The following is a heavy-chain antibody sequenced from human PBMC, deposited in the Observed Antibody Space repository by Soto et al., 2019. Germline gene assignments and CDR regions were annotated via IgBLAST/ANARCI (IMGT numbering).Heavy chain of an antibody. Sequence: SQTLSLPCAISGDSVSSNSAAWNWIRQSPSRGLEWLGRTYYRSKWYNDYAVSVKSRITINPDTSKNQFSLQLNSVTPEDTAVYYCARDAPGYSYGLNWFDPWGQGTLVTVSS. D-gene: IGHD5-18*01. V-gene: IGHV6-1*01. CDR1: GDSVSSNSAA. CDR2: TYYRSKWYN. J-gene: IGHJ5*02. CDR3: ARDAPGYSYGLNWFDP.